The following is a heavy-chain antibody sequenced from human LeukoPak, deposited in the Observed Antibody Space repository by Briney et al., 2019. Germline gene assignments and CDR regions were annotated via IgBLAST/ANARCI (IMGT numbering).Heavy chain of an antibody. CDR1: GYTFTGYY. V-gene: IGHV1-2*02. CDR3: ARRLIGGVLPYDFWSGYSDMDV. Sequence: ASVKVPCKASGYTFTGYYMHWVRQALGQGLEWMGWINPNSGGTNYAQKFQGRVTMTRDTSISTAYMELSRLRSDDTAVYYCARRLIGGVLPYDFWSGYSDMDVWGKGTTVTVSS. CDR2: INPNSGGT. D-gene: IGHD3-3*01. J-gene: IGHJ6*04.